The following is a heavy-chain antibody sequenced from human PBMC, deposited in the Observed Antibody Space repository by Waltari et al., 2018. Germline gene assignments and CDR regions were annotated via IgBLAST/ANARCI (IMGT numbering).Heavy chain of an antibody. V-gene: IGHV4-34*01. CDR1: GGSFSGYH. Sequence: QVQLQQWCAGLLKPSETLSLTCAVYGGSFSGYHWRWIRQPPGKGLEWIGEINHSGSTNYNPSLKSRVTISVDTSKNQFSLKLSSVTAADTAVYYCAREVDYIWGSYRKGGWFDPWGQGTLVTVSS. CDR2: INHSGST. D-gene: IGHD3-16*02. J-gene: IGHJ5*02. CDR3: AREVDYIWGSYRKGGWFDP.